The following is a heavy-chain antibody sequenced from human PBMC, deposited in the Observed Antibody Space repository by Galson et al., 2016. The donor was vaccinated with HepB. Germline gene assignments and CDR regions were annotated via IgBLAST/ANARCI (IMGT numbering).Heavy chain of an antibody. CDR3: AREIVRSPFDL. Sequence: SLRLSCAGSGFTFSRSGLNWVRQAPGKGPQWVSYISSSVSPIYYADSVKGRCTISSDNANNSVYLQMHSLRDDDTAVYYCAREIVRSPFDLWGQGTMVTVSS. V-gene: IGHV3-48*02. D-gene: IGHD3-10*01. CDR2: ISSSVSPI. CDR1: GFTFSRSG. J-gene: IGHJ3*01.